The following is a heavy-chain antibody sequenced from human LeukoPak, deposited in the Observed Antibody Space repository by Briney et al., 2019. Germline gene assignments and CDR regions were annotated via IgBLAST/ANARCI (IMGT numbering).Heavy chain of an antibody. CDR1: GFTFSNAW. Sequence: PGGSLRLSCAASGFTFSNAWMSWVRQAPGKGLEWVGRIKSKTDGGTTDYAAPVKGRFTISRDDSKNTLYLQMNGLKTEDTAVYYCTTVFSAAQYLRDYWGQGTLVTVSS. J-gene: IGHJ4*02. CDR3: TTVFSAAQYLRDY. D-gene: IGHD2-2*01. CDR2: IKSKTDGGTT. V-gene: IGHV3-15*01.